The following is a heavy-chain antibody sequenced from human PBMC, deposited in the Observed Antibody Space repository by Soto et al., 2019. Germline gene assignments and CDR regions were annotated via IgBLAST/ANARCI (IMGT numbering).Heavy chain of an antibody. CDR3: ARGTIVARQHLDY. CDR2: ISIRGGAK. J-gene: IGHJ4*02. Sequence: QVQLVEAGGGVVQPGKSLRLSCAASGFTFSSYAMHWARQAPGKGLEWVTVISIRGGAKYYAGCVRGRFTISRDDSKNTLYLQMDSLRVEDPAVYYCARGTIVARQHLDYWGQGTLVTVSS. D-gene: IGHD6-6*01. V-gene: IGHV3-30*03. CDR1: GFTFSSYA.